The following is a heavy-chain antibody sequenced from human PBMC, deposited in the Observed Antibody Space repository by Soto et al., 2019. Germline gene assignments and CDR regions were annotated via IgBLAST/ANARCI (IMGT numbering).Heavy chain of an antibody. D-gene: IGHD3-16*01. CDR1: GGTVSSHT. Sequence: SVKVSCKASGGTVSSHTISWVRQAPGQGLEWLGRIIPVLGITNYAQNFQGRVTITVDKSTNTAYMELGSLRSEDTAVYYCARSPGEYDSYYYYKDVWGKGTTVTVSS. CDR3: ARSPGEYDSYYYYKDV. CDR2: IIPVLGIT. V-gene: IGHV1-69*02. J-gene: IGHJ6*03.